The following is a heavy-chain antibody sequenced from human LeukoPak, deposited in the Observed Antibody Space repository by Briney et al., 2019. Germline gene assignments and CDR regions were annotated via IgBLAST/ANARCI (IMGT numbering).Heavy chain of an antibody. CDR2: ISGNGGST. D-gene: IGHD1-14*01. CDR1: VFTFSSYA. CDR3: AKQWRPPAIGMDV. Sequence: PGGSLRLSCAVSVFTFSSYAVSWLRQAPGKGLEWVSYISGNGGSTYYADSVKGRFTISRDNSKNTLYLQMNSLRVEDTAVYYCAKQWRPPAIGMDVWGQGATVTVSS. V-gene: IGHV3-23*01. J-gene: IGHJ6*02.